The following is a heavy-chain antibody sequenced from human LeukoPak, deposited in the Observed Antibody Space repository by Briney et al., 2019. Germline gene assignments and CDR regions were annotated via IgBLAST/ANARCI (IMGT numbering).Heavy chain of an antibody. V-gene: IGHV4-59*08. Sequence: SETLSLTCTVSGGSISSYYWSWIRQPPGKGLEWIGYIYYSGSTNYNPSLKSRVTISVDTSKNQFSLKLSSVTAADTAVYYCARLRTSVGYCSGGSCYPRYYYYYGMDVWGQGTTVTVSS. CDR3: ARLRTSVGYCSGGSCYPRYYYYYGMDV. J-gene: IGHJ6*02. D-gene: IGHD2-15*01. CDR1: GGSISSYY. CDR2: IYYSGST.